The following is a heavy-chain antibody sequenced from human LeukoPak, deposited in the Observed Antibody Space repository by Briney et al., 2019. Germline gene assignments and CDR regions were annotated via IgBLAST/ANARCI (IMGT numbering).Heavy chain of an antibody. D-gene: IGHD3-22*01. CDR1: GFTFSSYS. V-gene: IGHV3-21*01. CDR2: MSSSSSYI. Sequence: GGSLRLSCAASGFTFSSYSMNWVRQAPGKGLEWVSYMSSSSSYIYYADSVKGRFTISRDNAKNSLYLQMNSLRAEDTAVYYCARDLDYYDDSGYQTYYFDYWGQGTLVTVSS. CDR3: ARDLDYYDDSGYQTYYFDY. J-gene: IGHJ4*02.